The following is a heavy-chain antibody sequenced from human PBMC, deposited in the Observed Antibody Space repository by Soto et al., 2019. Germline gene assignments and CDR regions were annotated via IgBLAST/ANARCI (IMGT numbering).Heavy chain of an antibody. CDR1: GYSFTNYW. Sequence: PGESLKISCKGSGYSFTNYWIGWVRQMPVKGLEWMGIIYPGDSDTRYSPSFQGQVTISADKSISTAYLQWSSLKASDTAMYYCARFRVEGTYYYYYYGMDVWGQGTTVTVSS. V-gene: IGHV5-51*01. CDR3: ARFRVEGTYYYYYYGMDV. D-gene: IGHD3-10*01. J-gene: IGHJ6*02. CDR2: IYPGDSDT.